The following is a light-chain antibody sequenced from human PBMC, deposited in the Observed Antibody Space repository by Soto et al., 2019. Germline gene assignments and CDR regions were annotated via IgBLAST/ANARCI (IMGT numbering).Light chain of an antibody. CDR2: EAS. J-gene: IGLJ3*02. CDR1: SSDVGGYNY. CDR3: SSYTTSGTPV. V-gene: IGLV2-14*01. Sequence: QSALTQPASVSGSPGQSITISCTGTSSDVGGYNYLSWYQQHPGKAPRVMIYEASNRPSGVSNRFSGSKSGNTASLTISGLQAEDEADYFCSSYTTSGTPVFGGGTQLTVL.